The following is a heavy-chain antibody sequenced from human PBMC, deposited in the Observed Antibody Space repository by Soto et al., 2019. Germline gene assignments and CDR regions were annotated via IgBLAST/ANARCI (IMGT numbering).Heavy chain of an antibody. J-gene: IGHJ4*02. Sequence: QLVESGGGLVQPGGSLRLSCEASGFTFSGYWMSWVRQAPGKGLEWVADIKHDGSVQYYVDSVKGRLTISRDNAKKQLYLQMNGLRAEDTARYYCARAPYSNAWYRFDLWGQGTLVTVSS. V-gene: IGHV3-7*03. CDR3: ARAPYSNAWYRFDL. CDR2: IKHDGSVQ. CDR1: GFTFSGYW. D-gene: IGHD4-4*01.